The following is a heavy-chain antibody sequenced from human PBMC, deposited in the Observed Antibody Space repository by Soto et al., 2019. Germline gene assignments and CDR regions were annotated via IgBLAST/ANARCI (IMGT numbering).Heavy chain of an antibody. CDR3: AREAIAAAGPLDY. Sequence: QVQLEESGGGVVQPGGSLRLSCAASGLIFRTYAMHWVRQAPGKGLEWVAVVSSDGSDKNYADSVKGRFTISRDNSKNTLFLQMSSLRADDTAVYYCAREAIAAAGPLDYWCPGTLVIVSS. CDR1: GLIFRTYA. J-gene: IGHJ4*02. D-gene: IGHD6-13*01. CDR2: VSSDGSDK. V-gene: IGHV3-33*01.